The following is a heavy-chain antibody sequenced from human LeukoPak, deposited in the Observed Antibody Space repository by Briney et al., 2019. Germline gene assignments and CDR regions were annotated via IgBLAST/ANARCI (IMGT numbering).Heavy chain of an antibody. Sequence: GASVNVSCKASGGTFSSYAISWVRQAPGQGLEWMGRIIPILGIANYAQKFQGRVTITADKSTSTAYMELSSLRSEDTAVYYCARDAGGSYYFWFDPWGQGTLVTVSS. V-gene: IGHV1-69*04. D-gene: IGHD1-26*01. CDR2: IIPILGIA. CDR3: ARDAGGSYYFWFDP. CDR1: GGTFSSYA. J-gene: IGHJ5*02.